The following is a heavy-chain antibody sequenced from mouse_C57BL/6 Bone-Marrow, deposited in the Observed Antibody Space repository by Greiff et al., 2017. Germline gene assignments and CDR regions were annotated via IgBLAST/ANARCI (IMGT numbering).Heavy chain of an antibody. CDR3: ARGKIYYPFDY. J-gene: IGHJ2*01. D-gene: IGHD1-1*01. Sequence: QVQLQQSGAELAKPGASVKLSCKASGYTFTSYWMPWVKQRPGQGLEWIGYINPSSGYTKYNQTFKDKATLTAAKSSSTAYMQLSSLTYEDSAVYYCARGKIYYPFDYWGQGTTLTVSS. CDR1: GYTFTSYW. V-gene: IGHV1-7*01. CDR2: INPSSGYT.